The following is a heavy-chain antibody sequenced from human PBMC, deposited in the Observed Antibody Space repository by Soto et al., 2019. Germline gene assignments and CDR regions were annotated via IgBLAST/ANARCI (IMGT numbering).Heavy chain of an antibody. V-gene: IGHV3-48*02. Sequence: GGSLRLSCAASGFSFSTYIMNWVRQAPGKGLEWVSYISSASATIYYADSVKGRFTISRDNAKNSLFLQMNSLKDEDTAVYYCARGYPPYFDYWGQGNLVTVSS. CDR1: GFSFSTYI. CDR3: ARGYPPYFDY. J-gene: IGHJ4*02. CDR2: ISSASATI. D-gene: IGHD2-15*01.